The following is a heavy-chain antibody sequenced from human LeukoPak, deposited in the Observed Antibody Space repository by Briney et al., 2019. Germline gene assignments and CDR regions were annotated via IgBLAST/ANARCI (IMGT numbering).Heavy chain of an antibody. J-gene: IGHJ4*02. Sequence: SETLSLTCTVSGGSISSYYWSWIRQPAGKGLEWIGRIYTSGSTNYNPSLKSRVTISVDTSKNQFSLKLSSVTAADTAVYYCARAPNYYGSGSYYFDYWGQGTLVTVSS. CDR3: ARAPNYYGSGSYYFDY. CDR1: GGSISSYY. V-gene: IGHV4-4*07. D-gene: IGHD3-10*01. CDR2: IYTSGST.